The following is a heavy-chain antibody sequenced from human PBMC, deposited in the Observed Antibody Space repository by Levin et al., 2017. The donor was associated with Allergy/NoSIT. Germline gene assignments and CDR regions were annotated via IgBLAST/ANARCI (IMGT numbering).Heavy chain of an antibody. CDR3: AKDTGSYYYYGMDV. CDR1: GFTFDDYA. CDR2: ISWNSGSI. J-gene: IGHJ6*01. D-gene: IGHD1-26*01. V-gene: IGHV3-9*01. Sequence: TGGSLRLSCAGSGFTFDDYAMHWVRQAPGKGLEWVSGISWNSGSIGYADSVKGRFTISRDNAKNSLYLQMNSLRAEDTALYYCAKDTGSYYYYGMDVWGQGTTVTVSS.